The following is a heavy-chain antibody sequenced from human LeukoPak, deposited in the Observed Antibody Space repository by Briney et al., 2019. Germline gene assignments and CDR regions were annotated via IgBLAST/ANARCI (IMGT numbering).Heavy chain of an antibody. CDR1: TCTFSNCR. Sequence: GGSLRLSFPTPTCTFSNCRMHGHRQAPGKGLVWVSRIKSDGNTNYADSVKGRFTISRDNAKNRVSLQMNSLRVEDTGVYYCARTPSDSGSAHPEYFRHWGQGTLVTVSS. D-gene: IGHD2-15*01. CDR3: ARTPSDSGSAHPEYFRH. V-gene: IGHV3-74*01. J-gene: IGHJ1*01. CDR2: IKSDGNT.